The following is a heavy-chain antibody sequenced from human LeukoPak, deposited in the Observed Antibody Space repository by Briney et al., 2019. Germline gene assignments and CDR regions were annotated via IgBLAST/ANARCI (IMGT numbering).Heavy chain of an antibody. CDR3: ARGSSNSGDAFDI. Sequence: ASVKVSCKASGYTFTSYDINWVRRAPGQGLEWMGWMSTNSGDTGYAQKFQGRVTMTRDTSTSTAYMELNSLRFEDTAVYYCARGSSNSGDAFDIWGQGTVVTVSS. J-gene: IGHJ3*02. CDR1: GYTFTSYD. V-gene: IGHV1-8*01. D-gene: IGHD4-23*01. CDR2: MSTNSGDT.